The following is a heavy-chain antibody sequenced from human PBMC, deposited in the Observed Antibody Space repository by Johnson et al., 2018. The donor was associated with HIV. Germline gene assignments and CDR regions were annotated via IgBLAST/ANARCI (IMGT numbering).Heavy chain of an antibody. D-gene: IGHD3-10*01. Sequence: QVQLVESGGGLVQPGRSLRLSCAASGFTFSDYDMSWIRQAPGKGLEWVSYISSSGSTIYYADSVEGRFTISRDNAKNSLYLQMNSLRAEDTAVYYCASPKTPTRVVRGAFDIWGQGTMVTVSS. CDR1: GFTFSDYD. CDR3: ASPKTPTRVVRGAFDI. CDR2: ISSSGSTI. V-gene: IGHV3-11*04. J-gene: IGHJ3*02.